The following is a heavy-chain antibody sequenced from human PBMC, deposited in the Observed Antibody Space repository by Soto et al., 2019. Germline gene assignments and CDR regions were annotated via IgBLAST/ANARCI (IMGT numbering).Heavy chain of an antibody. Sequence: LTLSCAASGFTFSSSGMHWFRQAPGKGLEWVAVISYDGSNKYYADSVKGRFTISRDNSKNTLYLQMNSLRAEDTAVYYCAKGRQDYYYGMDVWGQGTTVTVSS. J-gene: IGHJ6*02. V-gene: IGHV3-30*18. CDR2: ISYDGSNK. CDR1: GFTFSSSG. CDR3: AKGRQDYYYGMDV. D-gene: IGHD6-6*01.